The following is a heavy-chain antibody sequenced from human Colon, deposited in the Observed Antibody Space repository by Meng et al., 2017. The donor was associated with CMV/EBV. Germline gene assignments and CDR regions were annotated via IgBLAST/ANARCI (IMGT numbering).Heavy chain of an antibody. V-gene: IGHV4-34*01. Sequence: SETLSLTCTVSGGSFSGYYWSWIRQPPGKGLEWIGEITHGGSTNYNPSLKSRVTISVDTSKNQFSLKLNSVTAPDTAMYYCARRRLIAAGPDCFDMWGQGTMVTVSS. CDR2: ITHGGST. CDR3: ARRRLIAAGPDCFDM. CDR1: GGSFSGYY. J-gene: IGHJ3*02. D-gene: IGHD6-13*01.